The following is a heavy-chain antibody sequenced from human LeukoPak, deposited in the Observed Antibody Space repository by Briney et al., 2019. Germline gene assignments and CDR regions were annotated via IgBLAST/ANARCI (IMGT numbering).Heavy chain of an antibody. D-gene: IGHD5-12*01. CDR3: ARALWNSGHPFDY. CDR2: INAGNGNT. Sequence: GASVKVSCKASGYTFTNYAMHWVRQAPGQRLEWMGWINAGNGNTKYSQKFQGRVTITRDTSASTAYMELSSLRSEDTAVYYCARALWNSGHPFDYWGQGTLVTVSS. J-gene: IGHJ4*02. CDR1: GYTFTNYA. V-gene: IGHV1-3*01.